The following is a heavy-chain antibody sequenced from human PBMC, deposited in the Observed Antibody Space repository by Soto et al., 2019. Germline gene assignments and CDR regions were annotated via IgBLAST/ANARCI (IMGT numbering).Heavy chain of an antibody. CDR2: ISSNGNPT. J-gene: IGHJ4*02. CDR3: VKDRSVDY. Sequence: GSLGLACSASGFAFSSLAMHWVRQAPGKGLEYVSSISSNGNPTYYADSVKGRFTISRDNSRNMLYLQMSSLRTEASAVYYCVKDRSVDYWGQGTLVTVSS. V-gene: IGHV3-64D*06. CDR1: GFAFSSLA.